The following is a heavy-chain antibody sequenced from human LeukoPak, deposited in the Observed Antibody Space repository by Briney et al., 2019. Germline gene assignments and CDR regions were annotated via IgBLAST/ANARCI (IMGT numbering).Heavy chain of an antibody. CDR1: GGSIGTNY. V-gene: IGHV4-59*08. CDR3: AKYGNSGWVIDN. D-gene: IGHD6-19*01. J-gene: IGHJ4*02. CDR2: IYYTGGT. Sequence: PSQTLSLTCTVSGGSIGTNYCTWIRQPPGKGLEYIGYIYYTGGTNYNPFLKSRVPISVDTSKNQLPLKLSSVAAADTAVYFCAKYGNSGWVIDNWGQGTLVTVSS.